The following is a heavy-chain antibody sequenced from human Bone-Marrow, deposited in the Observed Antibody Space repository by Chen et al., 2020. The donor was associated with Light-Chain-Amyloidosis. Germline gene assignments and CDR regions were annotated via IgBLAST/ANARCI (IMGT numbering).Heavy chain of an antibody. Sequence: QVQLVESGGGVVQPGRSLRLSCAASGFNVSSYGMHWVRQAPGKGLEWVAVISYDGSNKYYADSVKGRFTISRDNSKNTLYLQMNSLRAEDTAVYYCAKEQGLSVPYWGQGTLVTVSS. V-gene: IGHV3-30*18. CDR2: ISYDGSNK. CDR3: AKEQGLSVPY. J-gene: IGHJ4*02. CDR1: GFNVSSYG. D-gene: IGHD6-19*01.